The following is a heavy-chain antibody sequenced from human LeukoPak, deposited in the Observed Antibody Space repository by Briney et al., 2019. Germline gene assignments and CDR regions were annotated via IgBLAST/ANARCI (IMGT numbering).Heavy chain of an antibody. CDR1: GFTVSANY. Sequence: PGGSLRLSCAASGFTVSANYMSWVRQTPGKGLEWVSVIYSGGSTYYADSVKGRFTISRDNSKNTVYLQMNSLRAEDTAVYYCARPRYYDSSGYYFDIWGQGTMVTVSS. V-gene: IGHV3-66*04. CDR3: ARPRYYDSSGYYFDI. CDR2: IYSGGST. J-gene: IGHJ3*02. D-gene: IGHD3-22*01.